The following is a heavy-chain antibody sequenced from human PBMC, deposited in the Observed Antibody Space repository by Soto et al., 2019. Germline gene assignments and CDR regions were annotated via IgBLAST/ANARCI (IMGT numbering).Heavy chain of an antibody. CDR3: ARLKERCSSTSCYKFFDF. Sequence: QVQLVQSGAEVKKPGSSVKVSCKASGGTFSSYAVSWVRQAPGQGLEWVGEIIPMYGMPNLAHRFQGRVKVNADESTSTVYMAVSSLRSEDTAIYYCARLKERCSSTSCYKFFDFWGQGSLVTVSS. CDR1: GGTFSSYA. V-gene: IGHV1-69*01. D-gene: IGHD2-2*02. J-gene: IGHJ4*02. CDR2: IIPMYGMP.